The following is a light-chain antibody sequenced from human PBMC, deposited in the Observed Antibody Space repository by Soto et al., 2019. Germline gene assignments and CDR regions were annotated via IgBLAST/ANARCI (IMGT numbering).Light chain of an antibody. V-gene: IGKV3-15*01. J-gene: IGKJ1*01. CDR2: GAS. CDR3: QQFYNWPRT. Sequence: EIVMTQSPGTLSVSPGDRATLSCRASQSVSSTLAWYQQKPGKAPRLLIYGASTRATGIPSRFSGSGSETEFTLTISSLQSEDFAVYYCQQFYNWPRTFGQGTKVEIK. CDR1: QSVSST.